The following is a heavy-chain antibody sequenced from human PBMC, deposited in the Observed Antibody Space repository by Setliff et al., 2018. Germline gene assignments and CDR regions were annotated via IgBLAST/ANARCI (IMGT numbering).Heavy chain of an antibody. Sequence: GGSLRLSCAASGFTFSNAWMSWVRQAPGKGLEWVGRIKSKTDGGTTDYAAPVKGRFTISRDDSKNTMSLQMNSLRAEDTAVYYCAREHWGYPSAFDIWGHGTMVTVSS. CDR2: IKSKTDGGTT. D-gene: IGHD7-27*01. CDR1: GFTFSNAW. CDR3: AREHWGYPSAFDI. V-gene: IGHV3-15*01. J-gene: IGHJ3*02.